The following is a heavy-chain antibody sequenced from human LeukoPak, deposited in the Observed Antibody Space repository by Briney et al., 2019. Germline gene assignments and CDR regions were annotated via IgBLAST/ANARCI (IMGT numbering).Heavy chain of an antibody. Sequence: GGSLRLSCAASGFTFSSYWMHWVRQAPGKGLVWVSRINSDGSSTSYADSVKGRFTISRDNAKNTLYLQMNSLRAEDTAVYYCARDLGSGREGDYYYGMDVWGQGTTVTVSS. CDR3: ARDLGSGREGDYYYGMDV. CDR2: INSDGSST. J-gene: IGHJ6*02. V-gene: IGHV3-74*01. CDR1: GFTFSSYW. D-gene: IGHD6-19*01.